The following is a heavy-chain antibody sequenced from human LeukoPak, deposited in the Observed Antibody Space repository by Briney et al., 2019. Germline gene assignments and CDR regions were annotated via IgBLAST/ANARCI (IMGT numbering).Heavy chain of an antibody. Sequence: SQTLSLTCAISGDSVSSNSAAWNWIRQSPSRGLEWPGRTYYRSKWYNDYAVSVKSRITINPDTSKNQFSLQLNSVTPEDTAVYYCARDMMVRGVIITRGFDYWGQGTLVTVSS. D-gene: IGHD3-10*01. CDR3: ARDMMVRGVIITRGFDY. CDR2: TYYRSKWYN. J-gene: IGHJ4*02. V-gene: IGHV6-1*01. CDR1: GDSVSSNSAA.